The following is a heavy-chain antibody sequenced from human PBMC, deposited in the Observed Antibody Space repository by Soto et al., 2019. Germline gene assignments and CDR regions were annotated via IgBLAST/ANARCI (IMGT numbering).Heavy chain of an antibody. J-gene: IGHJ5*02. CDR2: ISHSGIT. Sequence: PSETLSLTCAVSGGSITSANWGIWVRQPPGGGLEWIGEISHSGITNYKASLKSRVTMSVDKTKNDVSLKLTSVTAADTAVYYCARVLRGWFDPWGQGTPVTVSS. CDR3: ARVLRGWFDP. V-gene: IGHV4-4*02. CDR1: GGSITSANW.